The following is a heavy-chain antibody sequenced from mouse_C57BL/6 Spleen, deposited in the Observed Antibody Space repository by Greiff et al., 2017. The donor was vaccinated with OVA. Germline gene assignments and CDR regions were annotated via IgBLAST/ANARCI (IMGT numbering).Heavy chain of an antibody. CDR2: ISSGSSTI. D-gene: IGHD2-4*01. J-gene: IGHJ3*01. CDR1: GFTFSDYG. Sequence: DVKLVESGGGLVKPGGSLKLSCAASGFTFSDYGMHWVRQAPEKGLEWVAYISSGSSTIYYADTVKGRFTISRDNAKNNLYLQMSHLKSEDTAMYYCARDEDYDEGFAYWGQGTLVTVSA. V-gene: IGHV5-17*03. CDR3: ARDEDYDEGFAY.